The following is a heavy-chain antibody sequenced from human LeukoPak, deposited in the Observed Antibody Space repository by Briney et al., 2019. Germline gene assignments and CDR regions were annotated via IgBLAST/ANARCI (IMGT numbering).Heavy chain of an antibody. V-gene: IGHV3-23*01. CDR3: AKDRVPRYSGYGLSDD. D-gene: IGHD5-12*01. CDR2: ISGSGGST. Sequence: GGSLRLSCAASGFTFSSYGMHWVRQAPGKGLEWVSAISGSGGSTYYADSVKGRFTISRDNSKNTLYLQMNSLRAEDTAVYYCAKDRVPRYSGYGLSDDWGQGTLVTVSA. J-gene: IGHJ4*02. CDR1: GFTFSSYG.